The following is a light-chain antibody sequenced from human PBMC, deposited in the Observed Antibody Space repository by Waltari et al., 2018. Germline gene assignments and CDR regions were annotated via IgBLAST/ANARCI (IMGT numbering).Light chain of an antibody. CDR2: KSF. CDR1: QSISNW. V-gene: IGKV1-5*03. Sequence: DIQMTQSPSTLSAYVGDRVTITCRASQSISNWLAWYQQTPGKAPKVLIYKSFTLQSGVPSRFSGSGSETEFTLTISSLQPDDFATYYCQQYNISPYTFGQGTTLEI. J-gene: IGKJ2*01. CDR3: QQYNISPYT.